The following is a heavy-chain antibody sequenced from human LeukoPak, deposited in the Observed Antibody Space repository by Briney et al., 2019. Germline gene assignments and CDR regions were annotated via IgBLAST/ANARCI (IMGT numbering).Heavy chain of an antibody. V-gene: IGHV4-34*01. CDR2: INHSGST. Sequence: SETLSLTCAVYGGSFSGYYWSWIRQPPGKGLEWIGEINHSGSTNYNPSLKSRVTISVDTSKNQFSLKLSSVTAADTAVYYCARGLRRYTYNWFDPWGQGTLVTVSS. CDR3: ARGLRRYTYNWFDP. CDR1: GGSFSGYY. D-gene: IGHD1-14*01. J-gene: IGHJ5*02.